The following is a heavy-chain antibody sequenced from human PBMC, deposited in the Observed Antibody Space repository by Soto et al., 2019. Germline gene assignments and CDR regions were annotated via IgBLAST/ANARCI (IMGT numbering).Heavy chain of an antibody. CDR3: ARVKTGVTTFFDY. V-gene: IGHV1-3*01. CDR2: IHVANGNT. CDR1: GYTFTSYP. J-gene: IGHJ4*02. D-gene: IGHD4-17*01. Sequence: ASVKVSCKASGYTFTSYPMHWVRQAPGQRLEWMGWIHVANGNTEYSQRFQGRVTITRDTSASTAYMELSNLRSEDTAVYYCARVKTGVTTFFDYWGQGTLVTVSS.